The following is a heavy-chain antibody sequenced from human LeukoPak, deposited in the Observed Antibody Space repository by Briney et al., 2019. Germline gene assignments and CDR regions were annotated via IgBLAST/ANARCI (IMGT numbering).Heavy chain of an antibody. CDR3: VTDLGIGDGR. CDR2: ISSSSTYI. Sequence: GGSLRLSCAASGFTFSRYSMNWVRQAPGKGLEWVSSISSSSTYIYYADSVKGRFTVSRDNAKNTLYLQMNSLRAEDTAMYYCVTDLGIGDGRWGQGTLVTVSS. J-gene: IGHJ4*02. CDR1: GFTFSRYS. D-gene: IGHD7-27*01. V-gene: IGHV3-21*01.